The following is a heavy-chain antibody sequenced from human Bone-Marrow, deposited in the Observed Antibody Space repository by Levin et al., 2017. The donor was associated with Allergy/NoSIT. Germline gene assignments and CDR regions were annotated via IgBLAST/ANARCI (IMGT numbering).Heavy chain of an antibody. D-gene: IGHD6-19*01. CDR3: ARSPSGSSSRFFDL. V-gene: IGHV4-4*02. Sequence: SETLSLTCAVSGDSFTNAHWWSWVRQPPGQGLEWIGEIYHSGTTNYIPSLKSRVTISIDKSKNHFSLRLSSVTAADTALYYCARSPSGSSSRFFDLWGQGTVVTVSS. CDR2: IYHSGTT. CDR1: GDSFTNAHW. J-gene: IGHJ3*01.